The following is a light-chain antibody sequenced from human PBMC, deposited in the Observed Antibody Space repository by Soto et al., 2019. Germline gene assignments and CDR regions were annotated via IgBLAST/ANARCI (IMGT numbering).Light chain of an antibody. V-gene: IGKV3-20*01. J-gene: IGKJ1*01. Sequence: EFVVRESPGTLSLSPGERSTLSCRASQSVSSNLAWYQQKPGQAPRLLIYGASTRATGIPARFSGSGSGTEFTLTSSRLEPEDFAVYYCQQYGSSGTFGQGTKVDIK. CDR3: QQYGSSGT. CDR1: QSVSSN. CDR2: GAS.